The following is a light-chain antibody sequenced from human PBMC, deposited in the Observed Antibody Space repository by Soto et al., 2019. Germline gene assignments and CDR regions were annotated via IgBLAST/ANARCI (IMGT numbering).Light chain of an antibody. V-gene: IGKV3-15*01. CDR2: GAS. CDR1: KSVSGN. Sequence: EIVMTQSPATLSVSPGERATLSCRASKSVSGNLAWYQQKPGQAPRILIYGASTRATGIPARFSGSGSGTEFTLTISSLQSEDFAVYYCQQYNNWPPGTFGQGTKVEIK. CDR3: QQYNNWPPGT. J-gene: IGKJ1*01.